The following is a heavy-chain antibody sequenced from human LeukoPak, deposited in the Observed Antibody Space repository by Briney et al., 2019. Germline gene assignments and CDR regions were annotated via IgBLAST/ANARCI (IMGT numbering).Heavy chain of an antibody. CDR1: GFTFSTYW. Sequence: GGSLRLSCAASGFTFSTYWMAWVRQAPGKGLEWVANIKEDESAKHQADSVKGRFTISRDNAQDSAYLQMSSLRGEDTAVYYCARDVGGSLDYWGQGTLVTVSS. D-gene: IGHD1-26*01. CDR2: IKEDESAK. J-gene: IGHJ4*02. V-gene: IGHV3-7*01. CDR3: ARDVGGSLDY.